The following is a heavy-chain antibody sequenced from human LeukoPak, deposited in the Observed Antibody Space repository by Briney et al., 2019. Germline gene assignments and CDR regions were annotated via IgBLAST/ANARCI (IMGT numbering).Heavy chain of an antibody. J-gene: IGHJ4*02. CDR2: INSDGSST. V-gene: IGHV3-74*01. D-gene: IGHD5-24*01. Sequence: GGSLRLSCAASGFTFSSHGIHWVRQAPGKGLVWVSRINSDGSSTSYADSVKGRFTISRDNAKNTLYLRMNSLRAEDTAVYYCATTRRDGYNYYFDYWGQGTLVTVSS. CDR1: GFTFSSHG. CDR3: ATTRRDGYNYYFDY.